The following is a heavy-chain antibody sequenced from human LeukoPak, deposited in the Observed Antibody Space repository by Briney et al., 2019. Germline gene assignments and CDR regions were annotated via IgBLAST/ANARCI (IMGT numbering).Heavy chain of an antibody. CDR3: ARGSDDDKLGNW. D-gene: IGHD5-24*01. V-gene: IGHV4-39*01. J-gene: IGHJ4*02. CDR2: IYSGAFT. Sequence: SETLSLSCTVSAGSFDNSYCRTWVRPAPGKRAEWIGTIYSGAFTYYKPSFIGRALISGGRSTNLISLKLSSVIAADTAVYYRARGSDDDKLGNWWGQGTLVTVCS. CDR1: AGSFDNSYC.